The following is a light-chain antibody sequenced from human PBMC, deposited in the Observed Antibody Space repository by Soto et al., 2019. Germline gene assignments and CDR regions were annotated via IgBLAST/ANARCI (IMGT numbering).Light chain of an antibody. V-gene: IGLV2-14*01. CDR1: TSDVGSYNY. CDR2: EVS. CDR3: SSYTTYSTVI. Sequence: QSALTQPASVSGSPGQSITISCTGTTSDVGSYNYVSWFQHHPGKAPKLMIYEVSYRPSGVSNRFSGSKSGNTASLTISGLQTEDEADYYCSSYTTYSTVIFGGGTKLTVL. J-gene: IGLJ2*01.